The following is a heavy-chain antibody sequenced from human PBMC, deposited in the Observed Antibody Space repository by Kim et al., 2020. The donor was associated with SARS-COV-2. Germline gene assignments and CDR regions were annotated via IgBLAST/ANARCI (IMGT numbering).Heavy chain of an antibody. J-gene: IGHJ1*01. CDR2: ISGSGGST. D-gene: IGHD4-17*01. CDR1: GFTFSSYA. Sequence: GGSMRLSCAASGFTFSSYAMSWVRQAPGKGLEWVSAISGSGGSTYYADSVKGRFTISRDNSKNTLYLQMNSLRAEDTAVYYCAKPKGDGDYAQFQHWGQGTLVTVSS. CDR3: AKPKGDGDYAQFQH. V-gene: IGHV3-23*01.